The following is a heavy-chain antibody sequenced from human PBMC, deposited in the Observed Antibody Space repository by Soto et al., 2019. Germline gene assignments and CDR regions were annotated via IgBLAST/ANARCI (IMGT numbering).Heavy chain of an antibody. Sequence: GESLKISCKGSGYSITSYWISWVRQMPGKGLEWMGRIDPSDSYTNYSPSFQGHVTISADKSISTAYLQWSSLKASDTAMYYCASLPYTTVVGYYYYGMDVWGQGTTVTVSS. CDR1: GYSITSYW. CDR3: ASLPYTTVVGYYYYGMDV. V-gene: IGHV5-10-1*01. D-gene: IGHD4-17*01. CDR2: IDPSDSYT. J-gene: IGHJ6*02.